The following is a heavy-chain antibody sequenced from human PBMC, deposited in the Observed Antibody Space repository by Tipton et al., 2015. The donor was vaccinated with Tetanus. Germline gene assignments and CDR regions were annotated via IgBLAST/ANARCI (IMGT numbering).Heavy chain of an antibody. J-gene: IGHJ6*04. D-gene: IGHD1-14*01. Sequence: SLRLSCAASGFTFKSYTVNWVRQAPGNGLEWVAAISGGRLTPYYADSVKGRFTISRDNSKNTLSLQLNSLRADDTAIYYCAKEALGVLNLWGKGTTVIVSS. CDR1: GFTFKSYT. CDR3: AKEALGVLNL. CDR2: ISGGRLTP. V-gene: IGHV3-23*01.